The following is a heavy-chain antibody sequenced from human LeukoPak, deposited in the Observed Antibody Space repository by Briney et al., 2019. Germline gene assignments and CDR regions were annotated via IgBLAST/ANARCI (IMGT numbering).Heavy chain of an antibody. Sequence: PSETLSLTCTVSGYSISSGYYWGWMRQPPGKGLEWIGNIYPTGSTYYNPSLKSRVTISVDTSKNQSSLKVSSVSAADTAVYYCARSGYSSSWGSFDYWGQGTLVTVSS. V-gene: IGHV4-38-2*02. CDR1: GYSISSGYY. J-gene: IGHJ4*02. CDR2: IYPTGST. CDR3: ARSGYSSSWGSFDY. D-gene: IGHD6-13*01.